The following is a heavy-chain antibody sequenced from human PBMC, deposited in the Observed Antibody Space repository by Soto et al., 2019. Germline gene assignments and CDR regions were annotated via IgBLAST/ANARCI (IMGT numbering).Heavy chain of an antibody. CDR2: ISGSGGST. Sequence: GGSLRLSCVASGFTFRGNVMSWVRQAPGKGLEWISIISGSGGSTYYAASVKGRFTISRDNSNNTLYLQMHSLTAADTAVYYCAKNGCGGNCYSSVAGNWFDPWGQGTLVTVSS. CDR3: AKNGCGGNCYSSVAGNWFDP. D-gene: IGHD2-21*02. CDR1: GFTFRGNV. J-gene: IGHJ5*02. V-gene: IGHV3-23*01.